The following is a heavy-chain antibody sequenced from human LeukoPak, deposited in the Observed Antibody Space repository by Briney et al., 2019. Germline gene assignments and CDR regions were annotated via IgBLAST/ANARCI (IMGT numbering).Heavy chain of an antibody. V-gene: IGHV1-18*01. J-gene: IGHJ3*02. CDR2: ISAYNGNT. D-gene: IGHD1-26*01. CDR3: ARDPHGELGRNAFDI. Sequence: GASGKVSCKASGYTFTSYGISWVRQAPGQGLEWRGWISAYNGNTNYAQKLQGRVTMTTDTSTSTAYMELRSLRSDDTAVYYCARDPHGELGRNAFDIWGQGTMVTVSS. CDR1: GYTFTSYG.